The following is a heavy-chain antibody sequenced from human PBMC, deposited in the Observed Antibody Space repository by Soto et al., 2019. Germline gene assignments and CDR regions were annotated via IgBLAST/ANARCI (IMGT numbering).Heavy chain of an antibody. CDR1: GGAVSSGTYY. CDR2: IYFTGST. V-gene: IGHV4-61*01. J-gene: IGHJ5*02. CDR3: TRGPPRVQWFDP. Sequence: SETLSLTCTVSGGAVSSGTYYWSWIRQPPGKGLEWIGHIYFTGSTNYNPSLKSRVTMSLVTSRNQFSLKLSSVTAADTAVYYCTRGPPRVQWFDPWGLGTLVTSPQ.